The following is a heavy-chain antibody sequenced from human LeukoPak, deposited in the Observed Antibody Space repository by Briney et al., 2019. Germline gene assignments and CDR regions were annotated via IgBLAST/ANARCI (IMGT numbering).Heavy chain of an antibody. Sequence: GASVKVSCKASGYTFTSYYMHWVRQATGQGLEWMGIINPSGGSTSYAQKCQGRVTMTRDTSTSTVYMELSSLRSEDPAVYYCARDGGAVAAQELYYYYYGMDVWGQGTTVTVSS. J-gene: IGHJ6*02. CDR1: GYTFTSYY. CDR2: INPSGGST. V-gene: IGHV1-46*01. D-gene: IGHD6-19*01. CDR3: ARDGGAVAAQELYYYYYGMDV.